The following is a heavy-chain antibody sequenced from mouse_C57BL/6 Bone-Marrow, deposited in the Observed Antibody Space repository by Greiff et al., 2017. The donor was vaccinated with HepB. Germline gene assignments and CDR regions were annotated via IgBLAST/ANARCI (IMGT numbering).Heavy chain of an antibody. J-gene: IGHJ4*01. D-gene: IGHD4-1*01. CDR2: IRSKSNNYAT. CDR1: GFSFNTYA. Sequence: EVQLVESDGGLVQPKGSLKLSCAASGFSFNTYAMNWVRQAPGKGLEWVARIRSKSNNYATYYADSVKDRFTISRDDSESILYLQMNNLKTEDTAMYYCVRHWVYYAMDYWGQGTSVTVSS. CDR3: VRHWVYYAMDY. V-gene: IGHV10-1*01.